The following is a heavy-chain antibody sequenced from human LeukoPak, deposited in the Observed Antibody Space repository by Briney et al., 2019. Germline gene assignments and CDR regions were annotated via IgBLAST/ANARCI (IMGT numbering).Heavy chain of an antibody. CDR2: ISSSYRTI. CDR1: GFTFSSYS. D-gene: IGHD3-16*01. V-gene: IGHV3-48*01. CDR3: ARDLGGGDAFDI. J-gene: IGHJ3*02. Sequence: GGSLRLSCAASGFTFSSYSMNWVRQAPGKGLEWVSYISSSYRTIYYADSVKGRFTASRDNAKNSLYLQMSSLRAEDTAFYYCARDLGGGDAFDIWGQGTMVTVSS.